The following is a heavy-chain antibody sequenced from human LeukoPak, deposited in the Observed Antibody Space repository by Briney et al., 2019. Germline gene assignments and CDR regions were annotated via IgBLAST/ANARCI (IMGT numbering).Heavy chain of an antibody. J-gene: IGHJ4*02. CDR2: IKEDGGQT. V-gene: IGHV3-7*01. Sequence: PGGSLRLSCAASGFIFSSYSMNWVRQAPGKGLEWVAIIKEDGGQTYYADSAEGRFTISRDNAKRSLYLQMNSLRAEDTAVYYCATDRGWNTFDYWGQGTLVTVSA. D-gene: IGHD1/OR15-1a*01. CDR1: GFIFSSYS. CDR3: ATDRGWNTFDY.